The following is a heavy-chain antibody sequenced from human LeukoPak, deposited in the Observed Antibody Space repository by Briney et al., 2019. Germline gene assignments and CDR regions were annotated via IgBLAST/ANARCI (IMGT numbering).Heavy chain of an antibody. D-gene: IGHD1-14*01. CDR3: ASHHEGNYYYYYMDV. Sequence: GGSLRLPCGAWGFTFNDYYMSWLRQAPGKGLEWVSYISSSGSTIYYADSVKGRFTISRDNAKNSLYLQMNSLRAEDTAVYYCASHHEGNYYYYYMDVWGKGTTVTVSS. CDR2: ISSSGSTI. J-gene: IGHJ6*03. V-gene: IGHV3-11*04. CDR1: GFTFNDYY.